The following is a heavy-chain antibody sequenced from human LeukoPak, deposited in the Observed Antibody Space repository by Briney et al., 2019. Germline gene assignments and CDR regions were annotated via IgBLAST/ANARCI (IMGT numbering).Heavy chain of an antibody. CDR1: GGSISSSSYY. CDR3: ARAGYGDSDFDY. CDR2: IYYSGST. J-gene: IGHJ4*02. V-gene: IGHV4-39*07. D-gene: IGHD4-17*01. Sequence: SETLSLTCTVSGGSISSSSYYWGWIRQPPGKGLEWIGSIYYSGSTYFNPSLKSRVTISVDTSKNQFSLKLSSVTAADTAVYYCARAGYGDSDFDYWGQGTLVTVSS.